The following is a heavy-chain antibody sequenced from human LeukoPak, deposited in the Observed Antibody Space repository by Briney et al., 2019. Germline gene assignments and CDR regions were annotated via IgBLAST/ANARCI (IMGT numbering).Heavy chain of an antibody. CDR1: GGSISSSSYY. CDR3: ARAPRYCSGGSCYSGLYYYYMDV. Sequence: PSETLSLTCTVSGGSISSSSYYWSWIRQPAGKGLEWIGRIYTSGSANYNPSLKSRVTISVDTSKNQFSLKLSSVTAADTAVYYCARAPRYCSGGSCYSGLYYYYMDVWGKGTTVTISS. V-gene: IGHV4-61*02. CDR2: IYTSGSA. D-gene: IGHD2-15*01. J-gene: IGHJ6*03.